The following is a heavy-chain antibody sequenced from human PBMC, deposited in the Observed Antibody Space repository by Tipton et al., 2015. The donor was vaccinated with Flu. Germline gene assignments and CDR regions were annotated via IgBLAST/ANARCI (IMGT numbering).Heavy chain of an antibody. CDR2: IYSSGNT. V-gene: IGHV4-4*07. Sequence: TLSLTCTVSGDSIRSYFWSWIRQPAGKGLEWIGRIYSSGNTNYNPSLKSRVTMSVDMSKNQFSLKLSSVTAADTALYYCARDSGYYSTWFDPWGQGTLVTVSS. D-gene: IGHD3-22*01. CDR1: GDSIRSYF. CDR3: ARDSGYYSTWFDP. J-gene: IGHJ5*02.